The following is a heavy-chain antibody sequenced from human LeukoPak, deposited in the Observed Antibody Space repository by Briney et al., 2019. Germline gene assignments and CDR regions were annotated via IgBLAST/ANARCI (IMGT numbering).Heavy chain of an antibody. CDR3: ARDWGVGRRDY. CDR1: GFTFSDYY. J-gene: IGHJ4*02. CDR2: ISSSASSI. D-gene: IGHD3-10*01. Sequence: GGSLRLSCAASGFTFSDYYMSWIRQAPGKGLEWVSYISSSASSIYYADSVKGRFTISRDNVKNSLYLQMNSLRAEDTGVYYCARDWGVGRRDYWGQGTLVTVSS. V-gene: IGHV3-11*01.